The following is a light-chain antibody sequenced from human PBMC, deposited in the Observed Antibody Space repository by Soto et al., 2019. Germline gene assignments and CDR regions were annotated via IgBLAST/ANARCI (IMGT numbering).Light chain of an antibody. J-gene: IGKJ3*01. CDR1: QSIGSF. Sequence: EIVLTQSPATLSLSPGERATLSCRASQSIGSFLAWSQQKPGQPPRLLIYDASNRATGIPGRFSGSGSGTDFTLTISSLEPEDFAFYYCQQRGNWPPTFGPGTKVNIK. CDR2: DAS. V-gene: IGKV3-11*01. CDR3: QQRGNWPPT.